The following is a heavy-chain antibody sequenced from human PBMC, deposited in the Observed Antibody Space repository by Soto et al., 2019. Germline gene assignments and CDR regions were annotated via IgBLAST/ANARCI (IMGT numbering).Heavy chain of an antibody. Sequence: QVQLVQSGAEVKKPGASVKVSCKASGYIFTNYYVHWVRQAPGQGLEWMAIINPINVATNYAQRFPGRVTLTSDTSTSTVSMQLSSLRSEDTAVYYCARDLLAGDYWGQGTLVTVSS. CDR2: INPINVAT. D-gene: IGHD3-3*02. CDR1: GYIFTNYY. V-gene: IGHV1-46*01. J-gene: IGHJ4*02. CDR3: ARDLLAGDY.